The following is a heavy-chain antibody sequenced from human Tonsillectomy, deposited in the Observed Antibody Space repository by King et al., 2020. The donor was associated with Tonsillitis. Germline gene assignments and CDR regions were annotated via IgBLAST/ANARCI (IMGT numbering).Heavy chain of an antibody. CDR3: ARDLEGGNSNDWDSQNDY. V-gene: IGHV1-18*01. CDR2: ISSHNGKT. CDR1: GYTLTNYG. D-gene: IGHD6-19*01. Sequence: QVQLVESGAEVKQPGASVKVSCKASGYTLTNYGITWVRQAPGQGLEWMGWISSHNGKTQYAQTFQGRVTITTDTPTSTAYMELRSLRSDDTAVYYCARDLEGGNSNDWDSQNDYWGQGTLVTVSS. J-gene: IGHJ4*02.